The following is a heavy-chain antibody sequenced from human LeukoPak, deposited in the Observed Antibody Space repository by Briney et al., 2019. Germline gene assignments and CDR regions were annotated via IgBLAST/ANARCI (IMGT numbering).Heavy chain of an antibody. CDR3: ARDPYDSSGYYDY. CDR1: GFTFSSYS. J-gene: IGHJ4*02. CDR2: ISSSSSYI. Sequence: GGSLRLSCADSGFTFSSYSMNWVRQAPGKGLEWVSSISSSSSYIYYADSVKGRFTISRDNAKNSLYLQMNSLRAEDTAVYYCARDPYDSSGYYDYWGQGTLVTVSS. D-gene: IGHD3-22*01. V-gene: IGHV3-21*01.